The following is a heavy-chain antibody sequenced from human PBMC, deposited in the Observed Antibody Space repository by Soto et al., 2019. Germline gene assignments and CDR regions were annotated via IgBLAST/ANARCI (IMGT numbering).Heavy chain of an antibody. CDR1: GFTFTNSS. CDR2: IVVGSGNT. V-gene: IGHV1-58*02. Sequence: SVKVSCKASGFTFTNSSMQWVRQARGQRLEWIGWIVVGSGNTYYAQKFQERVTITRDMATNTVHMELSSLTSEDTAVYYCAARSKSNEYFQHWGQGTLVTVSS. CDR3: AARSKSNEYFQH. J-gene: IGHJ1*01.